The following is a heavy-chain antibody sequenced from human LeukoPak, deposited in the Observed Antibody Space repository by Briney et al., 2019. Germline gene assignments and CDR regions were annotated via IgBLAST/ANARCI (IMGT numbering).Heavy chain of an antibody. J-gene: IGHJ6*03. Sequence: GASVKVPCKASGGTFSSYTISWVRQAPGQGLEWMGRIIPILGIANYAQKFQGRVTITADKSTSTAYMELSSLRSEDTAVYYCARVSSTRKYYYYCMDVWGKGTTVTVSS. V-gene: IGHV1-69*02. CDR2: IIPILGIA. CDR3: ARVSSTRKYYYYCMDV. CDR1: GGTFSSYT. D-gene: IGHD2-2*01.